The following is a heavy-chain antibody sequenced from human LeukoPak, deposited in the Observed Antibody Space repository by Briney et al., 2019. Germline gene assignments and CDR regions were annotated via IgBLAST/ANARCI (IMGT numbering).Heavy chain of an antibody. J-gene: IGHJ4*02. CDR1: GASIFSGNW. Sequence: SGTLSLTCAVSGASIFSGNWWRWVRQPPGKGLEWIGEIYHSGRANYNPSLKSRVTISLDKSKNQFSLNLSSVTAADTALYYCASSDGLPPRSDSSYDVFDYWGQGTLVTVSS. CDR2: IYHSGRA. D-gene: IGHD5-12*01. V-gene: IGHV4-4*02. CDR3: ASSDGLPPRSDSSYDVFDY.